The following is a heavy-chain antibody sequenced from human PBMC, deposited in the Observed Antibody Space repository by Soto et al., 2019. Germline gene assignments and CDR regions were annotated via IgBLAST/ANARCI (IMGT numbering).Heavy chain of an antibody. J-gene: IGHJ4*02. CDR2: IYTDNGNT. V-gene: IGHV1-3*04. D-gene: IGHD3-10*01. Sequence: QGKLVQSGAEVMRPGASVKVSCMSSGYTFTSYAVHWVRQAPGQRPEWRGWIYTDNGNTVYSQRFHDRVTITRETSPTTVYMELSGLRSEETSVSYCARGAGGFDYWGQGTLVTVSS. CDR1: GYTFTSYA. CDR3: ARGAGGFDY.